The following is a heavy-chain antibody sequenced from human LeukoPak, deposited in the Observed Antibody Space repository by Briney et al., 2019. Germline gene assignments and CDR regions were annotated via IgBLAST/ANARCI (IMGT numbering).Heavy chain of an antibody. J-gene: IGHJ6*02. CDR1: GGSISSYY. CDR3: ARVGGGNYYFYGMDV. Sequence: SETLSLTCTVSGGSISSYYWSWIRQPPGQGLEWIGYIYYSGNTNYNPSLKSRVTISVDTSKNQFSLSLSPVTAADTAVYYCARVGGGNYYFYGMDVWGRGTTVTVSS. D-gene: IGHD3-10*01. CDR2: IYYSGNT. V-gene: IGHV4-59*01.